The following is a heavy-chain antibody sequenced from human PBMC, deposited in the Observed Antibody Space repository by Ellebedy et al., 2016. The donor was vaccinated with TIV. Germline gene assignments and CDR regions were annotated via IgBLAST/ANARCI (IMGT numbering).Heavy chain of an antibody. CDR1: GFNFRSYW. D-gene: IGHD4-17*01. V-gene: IGHV3-7*01. Sequence: PGGSLRLSCAASGFNFRSYWMGWVRQAPGKGLAWVANIYQDGSDEYYVDSVKGRFTISRDNDNKALFLQMNSLRVEDTAVYYCARRGSYGDYAVQINSWFDPWGRGTLVTVSS. CDR2: IYQDGSDE. J-gene: IGHJ5*02. CDR3: ARRGSYGDYAVQINSWFDP.